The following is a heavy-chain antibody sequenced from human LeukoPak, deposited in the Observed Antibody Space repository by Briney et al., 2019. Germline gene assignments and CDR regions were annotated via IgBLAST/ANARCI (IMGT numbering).Heavy chain of an antibody. CDR3: ANESKDIVVVPNYYYYYGMDV. V-gene: IGHV3-23*01. J-gene: IGHJ6*02. CDR1: GFTFSSYA. Sequence: GGSLRLSCAASGFTFSSYAMSWVRQAPGKGLEWVSATTGSGESTHYADSVKGRFTISRDNSKNTLYLQMNSLRAEDTAVYYCANESKDIVVVPNYYYYYGMDVWGQGTTVTVSS. D-gene: IGHD2-2*01. CDR2: TTGSGEST.